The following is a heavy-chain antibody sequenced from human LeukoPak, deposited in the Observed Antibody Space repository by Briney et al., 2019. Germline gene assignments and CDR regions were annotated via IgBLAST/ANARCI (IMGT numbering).Heavy chain of an antibody. J-gene: IGHJ5*02. D-gene: IGHD2-21*01. CDR1: GGSISSYY. V-gene: IGHV4-59*01. CDR2: VSDSGST. Sequence: SETLSLTCTVSGGSISSYYWSWIRQPPGKGLEWIGYVSDSGSTTYNPSLRSRVTISQDKSKNQFSLKVNSMTAADTAVYYCAGVRSRRKNCFDPWGQGTLVTVSS. CDR3: AGVRSRRKNCFDP.